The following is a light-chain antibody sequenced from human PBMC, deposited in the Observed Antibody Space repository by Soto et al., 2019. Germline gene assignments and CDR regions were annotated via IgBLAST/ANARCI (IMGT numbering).Light chain of an antibody. J-gene: IGKJ1*01. CDR2: AAS. V-gene: IGKV3-15*01. Sequence: EIVLTQSPATLSLFPRERATLSCRASQSVSSYVACYQHRLGQAPRLLIYAASTRATVVAARIGGSGSGTEFTLTISVLQSEDWAVYCSQEYYQWPGTFGQGTKVDIK. CDR3: QEYYQWPGT. CDR1: QSVSSY.